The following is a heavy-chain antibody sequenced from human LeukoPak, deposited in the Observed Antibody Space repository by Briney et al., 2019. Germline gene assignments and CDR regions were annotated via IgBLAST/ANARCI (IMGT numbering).Heavy chain of an antibody. J-gene: IGHJ4*02. Sequence: GASVKVSCKASGGTFSSYAISWVRQAPGQGLEWMGRVIPILGIANYAQKFQGRVTITADKSTSTAYMELSSLRSEDTAVYYCARDREEDGYNYYWGQGTLVTVSS. CDR3: ARDREEDGYNYY. V-gene: IGHV1-69*04. CDR2: VIPILGIA. D-gene: IGHD5-24*01. CDR1: GGTFSSYA.